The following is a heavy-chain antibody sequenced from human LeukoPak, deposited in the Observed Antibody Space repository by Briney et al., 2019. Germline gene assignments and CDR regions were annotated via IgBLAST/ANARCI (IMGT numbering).Heavy chain of an antibody. CDR3: ARQSGRLFTYSGSFHFDY. CDR2: IYYSGST. Sequence: SETLSLTSTVSGGFISSYYWSWIRQPPGRGLEWIGHIYYSGSTNCNPSLKSRVTISVDTSKNQFSLKLSSVTAADTAVYYCARQSGRLFTYSGSFHFDYWGQGTLVTVSS. V-gene: IGHV4-59*08. CDR1: GGFISSYY. D-gene: IGHD1-26*01. J-gene: IGHJ4*02.